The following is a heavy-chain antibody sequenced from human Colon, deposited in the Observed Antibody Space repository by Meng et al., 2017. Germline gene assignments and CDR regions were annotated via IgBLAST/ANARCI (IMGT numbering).Heavy chain of an antibody. Sequence: GESLKISCAASGFTFSSYWMYWVRQAPGKGLEWVSLIDNDGSHTTYAASVKGRFTISRDNAKNTLYLQMNSLRAEDTAVYYCAEVSSSAFDIWGQGTMVTVSS. D-gene: IGHD6-19*01. V-gene: IGHV3-74*01. J-gene: IGHJ3*02. CDR3: AEVSSSAFDI. CDR2: IDNDGSHT. CDR1: GFTFSSYW.